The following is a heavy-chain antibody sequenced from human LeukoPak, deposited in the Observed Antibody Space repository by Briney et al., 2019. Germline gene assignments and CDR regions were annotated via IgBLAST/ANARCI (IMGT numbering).Heavy chain of an antibody. CDR2: IYSGSGDST. V-gene: IGHV3-66*01. J-gene: IGHJ4*02. CDR3: ARGARGSSADYQY. D-gene: IGHD6-6*01. Sequence: QPGGSLRLFCAASGFTVSSNYMSWVRQAPGKGLEWVSVIYSGSGDSTYYADSVKGRFTLSRDNSRNTLYLQMNSLRAEDTAVYYCARGARGSSADYQYWGQGTLVTVSS. CDR1: GFTVSSNY.